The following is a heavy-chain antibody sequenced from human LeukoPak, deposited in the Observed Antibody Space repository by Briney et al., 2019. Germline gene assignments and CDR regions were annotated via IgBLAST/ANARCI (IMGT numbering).Heavy chain of an antibody. J-gene: IGHJ6*02. CDR2: IYPGDSAT. CDR3: ARAYGGEFFSDYYGMDV. CDR1: GYSFRDFW. Sequence: GESLKISCKGSGYSFRDFWIGWVRQMSGKGLEWMGIIYPGDSATRYSPSFQGQVTFSVDRSINTAYLQWSSLKASDTAMYYCARAYGGEFFSDYYGMDVWGQGTTVTVSS. D-gene: IGHD3-10*01. V-gene: IGHV5-51*01.